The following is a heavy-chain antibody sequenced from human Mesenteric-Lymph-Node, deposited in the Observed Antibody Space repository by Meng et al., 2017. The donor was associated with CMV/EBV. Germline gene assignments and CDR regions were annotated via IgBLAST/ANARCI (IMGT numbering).Heavy chain of an antibody. CDR1: EYSFTSYW. CDR3: ARRPILAAAGLDY. V-gene: IGHV5-51*01. D-gene: IGHD6-13*01. J-gene: IGHJ4*02. CDR2: IYPGDSDT. Sequence: KVSCKGSEYSFTSYWIGWVRQMPGKGLEWIGIIYPGDSDTRYSPSFQGQVTISADKSISTAYLQWSSLKASDTAMYYCARRPILAAAGLDYWGRGTLVTVSS.